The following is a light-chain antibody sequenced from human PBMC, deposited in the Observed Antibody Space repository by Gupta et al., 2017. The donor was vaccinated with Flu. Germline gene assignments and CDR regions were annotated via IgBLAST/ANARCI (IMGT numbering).Light chain of an antibody. CDR2: DAS. Sequence: DIVLTQSPATLSLSPGERATLFCRATQRISAYLAWYQQKPGQAPRLLIYDASNRATGIPGRFSGSGFGTDFTLTISSIEPEDFAVFYCQQRSMWPLTFGQGTKLEIK. J-gene: IGKJ2*01. CDR1: QRISAY. V-gene: IGKV3-11*01. CDR3: QQRSMWPLT.